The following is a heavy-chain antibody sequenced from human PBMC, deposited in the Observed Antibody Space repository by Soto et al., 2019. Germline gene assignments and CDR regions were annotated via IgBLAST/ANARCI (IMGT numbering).Heavy chain of an antibody. CDR2: IKQDVSEK. Sequence: GGSLRLSCVASGLTFTTYWMTCVRQAPWKGLEWVANIKQDVSEKYYVDSVKGRFTISRDDAENSLYLQVNNLRAEDTAVYYCTRNRATFDTWGQGTPVTVSS. J-gene: IGHJ5*02. D-gene: IGHD1-26*01. CDR3: TRNRATFDT. CDR1: GLTFTTYW. V-gene: IGHV3-7*01.